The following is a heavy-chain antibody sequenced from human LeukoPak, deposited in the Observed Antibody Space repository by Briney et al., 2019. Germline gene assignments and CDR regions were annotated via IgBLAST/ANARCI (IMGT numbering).Heavy chain of an antibody. D-gene: IGHD6-19*01. CDR2: IYYSGST. Sequence: SETLSLTCTVSGGSISSSSYYWGWIRQPPGKGLEWIGSIYYSGSTYYNPSLKSRVTISVDTSKSQFPLKLSSVTAADTAVYYCARETIAVAVDYWGQGTLVTVSS. CDR1: GGSISSSSYY. V-gene: IGHV4-39*01. CDR3: ARETIAVAVDY. J-gene: IGHJ4*02.